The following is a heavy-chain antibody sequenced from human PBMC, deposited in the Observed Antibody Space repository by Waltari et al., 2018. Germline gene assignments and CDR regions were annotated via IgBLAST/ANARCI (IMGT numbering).Heavy chain of an antibody. CDR2: IYYTGST. J-gene: IGHJ5*02. CDR1: GGSISGFY. Sequence: QVQLQESGPSLLKPSETLSLICTVSGGSISGFYWSWVRQPPGKGLAWIGYIYYTGSTNYNPSLQSRVTMSVDTSKTQFSLKLCAVTAADTAFYYCARGGGGDWEWFDPWGQVTLVTVSS. V-gene: IGHV4-59*01. D-gene: IGHD2-21*02. CDR3: ARGGGGDWEWFDP.